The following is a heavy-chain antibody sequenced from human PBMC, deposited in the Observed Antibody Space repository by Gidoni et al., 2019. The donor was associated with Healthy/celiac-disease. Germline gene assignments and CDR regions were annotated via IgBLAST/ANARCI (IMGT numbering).Heavy chain of an antibody. D-gene: IGHD2-2*02. CDR2: ISYDGSNK. J-gene: IGHJ1*01. Sequence: QVQLVASGGGVVQPGRSLRLSCAASGFTFSSYGMHWVRQAPGKGLEWVAVISYDGSNKYYADPVKGRFTISRDNSKNTLYLQMNSLRAEDTAVYYCAKVSGEIPFQHWGQGTLVTVSS. CDR3: AKVSGEIPFQH. CDR1: GFTFSSYG. V-gene: IGHV3-30*18.